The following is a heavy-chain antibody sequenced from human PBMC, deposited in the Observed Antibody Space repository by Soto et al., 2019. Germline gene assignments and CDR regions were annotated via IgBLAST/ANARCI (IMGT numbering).Heavy chain of an antibody. CDR2: MNPNSGNT. V-gene: IGHV1-8*01. Sequence: QVQLVQSGAEVKKPGASVMVSCKASGYTFRDYDLNWVRQASGQGLEWMGWMNPNSGNTAYAQKFQGRVTMTRDTSINTAYMELTSRRSEDTAVYYCARRARIGKQLWLPFDYWAQGTLVTVSS. CDR1: GYTFRDYD. CDR3: ARRARIGKQLWLPFDY. D-gene: IGHD5-18*01. J-gene: IGHJ4*02.